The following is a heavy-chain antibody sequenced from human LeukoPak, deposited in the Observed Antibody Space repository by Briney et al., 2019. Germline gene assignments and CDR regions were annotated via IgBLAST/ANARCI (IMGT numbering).Heavy chain of an antibody. J-gene: IGHJ4*02. CDR1: GFTFSSYT. D-gene: IGHD3-10*01. Sequence: GGSLRPSCAASGFTFSSYTMHWVRQAPGKGLEWVAVISYDGSNKYYADSVKGRFTISRDNSKNTLYLQMNSLRAEDTAVYYCARGGWFIVDYWGQGTLVTVSS. CDR2: ISYDGSNK. CDR3: ARGGWFIVDY. V-gene: IGHV3-30*04.